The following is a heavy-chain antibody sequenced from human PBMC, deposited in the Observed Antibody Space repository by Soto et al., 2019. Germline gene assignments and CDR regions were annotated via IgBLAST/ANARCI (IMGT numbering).Heavy chain of an antibody. J-gene: IGHJ4*02. CDR1: GFTFSSYA. CDR3: AKGSVVVMVAGYHYFDY. Sequence: GGSLRLSCAASGFTFSSYAMSWVRQAPGKGLEWVSAISGSSGSTYYADSVKGQFTISRDNSKNTLYLQMNSLRAEDTAVYYCAKGSVVVMVAGYHYFDYWGQGTLVTVSS. D-gene: IGHD2-15*01. V-gene: IGHV3-23*01. CDR2: ISGSSGST.